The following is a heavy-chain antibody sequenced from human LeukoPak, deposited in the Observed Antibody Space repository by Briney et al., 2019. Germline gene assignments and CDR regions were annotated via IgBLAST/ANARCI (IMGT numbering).Heavy chain of an antibody. CDR1: GGSISSSSYY. V-gene: IGHV4-39*07. J-gene: IGHJ6*03. CDR3: ARRTTSSMGSYSSYYMDV. D-gene: IGHD6-6*01. CDR2: IYYSGST. Sequence: SETLSLTCTVSGGSISSSSYYWGWIRQPPGKGLEWIGSIYYSGSTYYNPSLKSRVTISVDTSKNQFSLELNSVTPEDTAVYYCARRTTSSMGSYSSYYMDVWGSGTTVTVSS.